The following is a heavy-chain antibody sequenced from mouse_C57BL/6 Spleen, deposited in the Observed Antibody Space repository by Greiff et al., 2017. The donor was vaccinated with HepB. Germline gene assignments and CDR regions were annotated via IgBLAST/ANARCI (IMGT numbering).Heavy chain of an antibody. D-gene: IGHD2-4*01. J-gene: IGHJ2*01. CDR2: IDPANGNT. CDR3: ARSDYDGDYFDY. V-gene: IGHV14-3*01. CDR1: GFNIKNTY. Sequence: VHVKQSVAELVRPGASVKLSCTASGFNIKNTYMHWVKQRPEQGLEWIGRIDPANGNTKYAPKFQGKATITADTSSNTAYLQLSSLTSEDTAIYYCARSDYDGDYFDYWGQGTTLTVSS.